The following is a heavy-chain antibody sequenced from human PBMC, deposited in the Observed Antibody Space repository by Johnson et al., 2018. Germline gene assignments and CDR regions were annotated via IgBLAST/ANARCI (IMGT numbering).Heavy chain of an antibody. Sequence: QVQLVQSGGGVVQPGRSLGLSCAASGFTFSSYAMHWVRQAPGTGLEWVAVISYDGSNKYYADSVRGRFTLSRDNAKHTLSLQMNSLRAEDPAVYYCARDPPRYGDDYYYYYYMDVWGKGTTVTVSS. D-gene: IGHD4-17*01. CDR2: ISYDGSNK. CDR1: GFTFSSYA. CDR3: ARDPPRYGDDYYYYYYMDV. V-gene: IGHV3-30-3*01. J-gene: IGHJ6*03.